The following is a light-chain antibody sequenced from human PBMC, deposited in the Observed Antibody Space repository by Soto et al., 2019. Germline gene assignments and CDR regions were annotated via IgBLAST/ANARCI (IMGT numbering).Light chain of an antibody. CDR3: QQYGSSPVT. J-gene: IGKJ4*01. Sequence: DIVLTQSPGTLSLSVGERAALSCRASQSVTDTYLAWYQQKPGQAPRLIIYGTSIKATGIADRFTGSGSGTFFTLTISRLAPEDFAVSYCQQYGSSPVTFGGGTRVAI. V-gene: IGKV3-20*01. CDR1: QSVTDTY. CDR2: GTS.